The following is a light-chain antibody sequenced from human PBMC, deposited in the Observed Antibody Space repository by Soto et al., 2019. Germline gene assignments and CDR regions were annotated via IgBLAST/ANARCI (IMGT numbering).Light chain of an antibody. J-gene: IGKJ1*01. Sequence: EVVLTQSPGTLSLSPGERATLSCRASQSVGSSYLAWYQQKPGQAPRLLIYDASSRATGITDRFSGGESGTDFTLTISRLEPEDFAVYYCQQYGSSPWTFGQGTKVEI. CDR2: DAS. V-gene: IGKV3-20*01. CDR3: QQYGSSPWT. CDR1: QSVGSSY.